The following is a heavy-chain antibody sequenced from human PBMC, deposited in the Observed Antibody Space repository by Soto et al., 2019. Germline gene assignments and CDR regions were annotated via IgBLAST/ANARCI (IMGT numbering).Heavy chain of an antibody. CDR3: AASYGSGYRAFDY. CDR2: IIPILGMS. J-gene: IGHJ4*02. Sequence: SVKVSCKASGGTFSSYTISWVRQAPGQGLEWMGRIIPILGMSNYAQKFQGRVTITADKSTNTAYMQLSSLRSEDTAIYYCAASYGSGYRAFDYWGQGALVTVSS. V-gene: IGHV1-69*02. CDR1: GGTFSSYT. D-gene: IGHD3-10*01.